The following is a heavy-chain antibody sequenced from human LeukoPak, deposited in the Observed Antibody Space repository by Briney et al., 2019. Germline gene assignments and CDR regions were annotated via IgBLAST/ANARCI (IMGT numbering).Heavy chain of an antibody. Sequence: ASVKVFCKASGYTFTSYGISWVRQAPGQGLEWMGWISAYNGNTNYAQKLQGRVTMTTDTSTSTAYMELRSLRSDDTAVYYCARDLSDPKNPGYCSSTSCYGFDYWGQGTLVTVSS. V-gene: IGHV1-18*01. CDR1: GYTFTSYG. D-gene: IGHD2-2*01. J-gene: IGHJ4*02. CDR2: ISAYNGNT. CDR3: ARDLSDPKNPGYCSSTSCYGFDY.